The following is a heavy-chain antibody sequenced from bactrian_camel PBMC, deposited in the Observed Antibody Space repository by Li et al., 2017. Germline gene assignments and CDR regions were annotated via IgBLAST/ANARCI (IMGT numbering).Heavy chain of an antibody. D-gene: IGHD3*01. Sequence: QLVESGGGSVQSGGSLKLTCTASGYILMSCAMEWHRQAPGKERELVSSISSTGTPTYADSVKGRFTISKDNAKNTLYLEMNDLKLEDTAMYYCAADSVPYYSAQCTDVPARRCNAWGQGTQVTVS. CDR1: GYILMSCA. J-gene: IGHJ6*01. CDR3: AADSVPYYSAQCTDVPARRCNA. V-gene: IGHV3S53*01. CDR2: ISSTGTP.